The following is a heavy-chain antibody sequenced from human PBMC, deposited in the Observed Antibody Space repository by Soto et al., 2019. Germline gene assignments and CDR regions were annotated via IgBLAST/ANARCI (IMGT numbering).Heavy chain of an antibody. D-gene: IGHD2-2*01. Sequence: ASVKVSCKASGYTFTSYGISWVRQAPGQGLEWMGWISAYNGNTNYAQKLQGRVTMTTDTSTSTAYMELRSLRSDDTAVYYCAAGYCISTSCSSIYYYGMDVWGQGTTVTVSS. V-gene: IGHV1-18*01. CDR2: ISAYNGNT. CDR3: AAGYCISTSCSSIYYYGMDV. J-gene: IGHJ6*02. CDR1: GYTFTSYG.